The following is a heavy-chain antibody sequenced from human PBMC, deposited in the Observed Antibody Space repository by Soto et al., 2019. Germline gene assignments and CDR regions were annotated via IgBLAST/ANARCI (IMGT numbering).Heavy chain of an antibody. CDR1: GYTFTIYY. CDR2: INPSGGST. CDR3: ARDQGIAAPVPGYGMDV. Sequence: ASVKVCCKASGYTFTIYYMHWVGQAPGPGLEWMGIINPSGGSTSYAQKFQGRVTMTRATSTSTVYKELSSLRSADTAVYYCARDQGIAAPVPGYGMDVWGQGTTVTVCS. V-gene: IGHV1-46*01. J-gene: IGHJ6*02. D-gene: IGHD6-13*01.